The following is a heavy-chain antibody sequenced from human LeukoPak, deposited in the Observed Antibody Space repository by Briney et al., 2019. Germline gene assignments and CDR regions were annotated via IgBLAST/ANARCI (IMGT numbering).Heavy chain of an antibody. J-gene: IGHJ4*02. CDR3: AKDANMWLRTVDY. V-gene: IGHV3-30*18. Sequence: GGSLRLSCAASGFSFGSYGIHWVRQAPGKGLEWVAVISQEGSQTYYADSVRGRFTISRDNSKNMVYLQMNSLRAEDTAVYYCAKDANMWLRTVDYWGQGTLVTVSS. CDR1: GFSFGSYG. CDR2: ISQEGSQT. D-gene: IGHD6-19*01.